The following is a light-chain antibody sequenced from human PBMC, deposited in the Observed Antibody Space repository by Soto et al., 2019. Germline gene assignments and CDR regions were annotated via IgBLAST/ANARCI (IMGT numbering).Light chain of an antibody. V-gene: IGKV3-15*01. CDR2: DSS. CDR1: LSVSSN. Sequence: EIVMTQSPATLSVSPRERATLSYRASLSVSSNLAWYQQKPGQAPRLLIYDSSTRANDIPARFSGSGSGTDFTLTISSLQSEDFAVYYCQQYKNWPPWTFGQGTKVEIK. CDR3: QQYKNWPPWT. J-gene: IGKJ1*01.